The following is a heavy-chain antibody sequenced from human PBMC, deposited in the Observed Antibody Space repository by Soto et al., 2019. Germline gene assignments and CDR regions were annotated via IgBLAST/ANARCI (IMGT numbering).Heavy chain of an antibody. Sequence: QVHLVQSGAEVKKPGSSVNISCKASGGTFGTYGLNWVRQFPGQGLEWMGGIIPASDTENYAQKFQGRVTITADKSTNIAHMQRDSLTSDDTAVYYCATAVTAGTYYTYGLDVWGQGTTVTVS. CDR2: IIPASDTE. J-gene: IGHJ6*02. CDR1: GGTFGTYG. CDR3: ATAVTAGTYYTYGLDV. D-gene: IGHD2-21*02. V-gene: IGHV1-69*14.